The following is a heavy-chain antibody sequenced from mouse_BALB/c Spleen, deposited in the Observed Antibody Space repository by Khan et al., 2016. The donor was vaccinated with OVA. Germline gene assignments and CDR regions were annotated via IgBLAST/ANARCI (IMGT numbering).Heavy chain of an antibody. CDR1: GFTFSSYG. D-gene: IGHD2-4*01. CDR2: ISSGGSYT. J-gene: IGHJ3*01. Sequence: EVELVESGGDLVKPGGSLKLSCAASGFTFSSYGMSWVRQTPDKRLEWVATISSGGSYTYYPDSVKGRFTISRDNAKNTLYLQMSSLKSEDTAMDYCARHPSYDYDGAWFAYWGQGTLVTVSA. CDR3: ARHPSYDYDGAWFAY. V-gene: IGHV5-6*01.